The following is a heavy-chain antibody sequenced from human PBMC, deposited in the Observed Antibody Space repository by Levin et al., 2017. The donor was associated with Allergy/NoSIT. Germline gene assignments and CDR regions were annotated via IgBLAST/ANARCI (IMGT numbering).Heavy chain of an antibody. J-gene: IGHJ4*02. V-gene: IGHV1-18*01. CDR3: ARMGYVDTAMVYYFDY. CDR1: GYTFTSYG. CDR2: ISAYNGNT. Sequence: ASVKVSCKASGYTFTSYGISWVRQAPGQGLEWMGWISAYNGNTNYAQKLQGRVTMTTDTSTSTAYMELRSLRSDDTAVYYCARMGYVDTAMVYYFDYWGQGTLVTVSS. D-gene: IGHD5-18*01.